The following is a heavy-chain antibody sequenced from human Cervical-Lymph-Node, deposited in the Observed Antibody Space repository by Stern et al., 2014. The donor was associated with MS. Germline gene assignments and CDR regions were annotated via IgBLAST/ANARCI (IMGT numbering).Heavy chain of an antibody. J-gene: IGHJ4*02. CDR1: GGTFNNHV. CDR3: ANRDMGYTYGRHDS. V-gene: IGHV1-69*06. D-gene: IGHD5-12*01. CDR2: IIPMFGTP. Sequence: VQLVQSGAEVKKPGSSVKVSCKASGGTFNNHVISWVRQARGQGLELMGGIIPMFGTPNYARKFQGRVTIIADKSTSTVHMVLRNLNDEDTAMYYCANRDMGYTYGRHDSWGQGTLVTVS.